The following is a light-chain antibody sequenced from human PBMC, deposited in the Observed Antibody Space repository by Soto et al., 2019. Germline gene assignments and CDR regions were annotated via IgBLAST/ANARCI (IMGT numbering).Light chain of an antibody. CDR1: SSDVGAYNY. CDR3: SSYTSSSTYV. J-gene: IGLJ1*01. CDR2: DVT. Sequence: SVLTQPASVSGSPGQSIAISCTGTSSDVGAYNYVSRYQQHPGKAPKLMIFDVTNRPSGVSDRFSGSKSGNTASLTISGLQAEDEADYYCSSYTSSSTYVFGTGTKVTVL. V-gene: IGLV2-14*03.